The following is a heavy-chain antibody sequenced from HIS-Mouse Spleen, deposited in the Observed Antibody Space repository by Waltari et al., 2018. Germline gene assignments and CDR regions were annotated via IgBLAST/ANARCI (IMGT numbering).Heavy chain of an antibody. J-gene: IGHJ2*01. CDR2: INYRGDT. CDR3: AREIPYSSSWYDWYFDL. V-gene: IGHV4-39*07. CDR1: GGSISSSSYY. Sequence: QLQLQESGPGLVKPSETLSLTCTVSGGSISSSSYYWGWIRQPPGKGLEWIGSINYRGDTYYNPSRKSRVTISVDTSKNQFSLKLSSVTAADTAVYYCAREIPYSSSWYDWYFDLWGRGTLVTVSS. D-gene: IGHD6-13*01.